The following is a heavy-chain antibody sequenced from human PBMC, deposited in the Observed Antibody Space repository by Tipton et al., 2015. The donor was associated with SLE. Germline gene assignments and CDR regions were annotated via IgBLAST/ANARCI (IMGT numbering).Heavy chain of an antibody. CDR1: GFTFDDYA. V-gene: IGHV3-9*01. CDR2: ISWNSGSI. J-gene: IGHJ3*02. Sequence: RSLRLSCAASGFTFDDYAMHWVRQAPGKGLEWVSGISWNSGSIGYADSVKGRFTISRDNAKNSLYLQMNSLRAEDTALYYCAKDNGSGLSDDAFDIWGQGTMVTVSS. D-gene: IGHD6-19*01. CDR3: AKDNGSGLSDDAFDI.